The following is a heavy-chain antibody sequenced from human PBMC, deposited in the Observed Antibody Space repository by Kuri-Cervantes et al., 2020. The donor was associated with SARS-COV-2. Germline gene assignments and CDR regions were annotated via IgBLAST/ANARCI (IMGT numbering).Heavy chain of an antibody. J-gene: IGHJ4*02. CDR1: GFTVSTNY. Sequence: ETLSLTCAASGFTVSTNYMSWVRQAPGKGLEWVSLIYSSGNTHYADSVKGRFTISRDNSKNTLYLQLNSLRVDDTAVYYCARGGSCNSGTCFDYWGQGTLVTVSS. D-gene: IGHD2-15*01. CDR3: ARGGSCNSGTCFDY. V-gene: IGHV3-53*01. CDR2: IYSSGNT.